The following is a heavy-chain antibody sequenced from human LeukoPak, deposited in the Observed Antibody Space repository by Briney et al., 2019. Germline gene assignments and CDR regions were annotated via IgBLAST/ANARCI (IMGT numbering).Heavy chain of an antibody. CDR1: GGSFGGYY. Sequence: ASETLSLTCAVYGGSFGGYYWSWIRQPPGKGLEWIGYIYSSGSANYNPSLKSRVTMSVDTSKNQFSLNLSSVTAADTAVYYCASGGLTYYYDSSGSRPRWFDPWGQGTLVTVSS. V-gene: IGHV4-59*01. CDR3: ASGGLTYYYDSSGSRPRWFDP. CDR2: IYSSGSA. D-gene: IGHD3-22*01. J-gene: IGHJ5*02.